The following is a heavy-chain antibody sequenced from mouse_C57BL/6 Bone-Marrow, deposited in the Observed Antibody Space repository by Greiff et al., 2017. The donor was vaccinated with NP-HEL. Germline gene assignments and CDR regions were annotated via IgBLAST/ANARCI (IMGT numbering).Heavy chain of an antibody. J-gene: IGHJ1*03. D-gene: IGHD2-5*01. V-gene: IGHV1-76*01. Sequence: QVQLQQSGAELVRPGASVKLSCKASGYTFTDYYINWVKQRPGQGLEWIARIYPGSGNTYYNEKFKGKATLTAEKSSSTAYMQLSSLTSEDSAVYFCARGPSSYYYSNSWYFDVWGTGTTVTVSS. CDR3: ARGPSSYYYSNSWYFDV. CDR2: IYPGSGNT. CDR1: GYTFTDYY.